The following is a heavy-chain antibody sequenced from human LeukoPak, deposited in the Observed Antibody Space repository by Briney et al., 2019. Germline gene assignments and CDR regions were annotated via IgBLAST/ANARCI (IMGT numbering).Heavy chain of an antibody. D-gene: IGHD3-3*01. CDR1: GGSISSYY. CDR3: ARGHDFWSGYYGAGAVFSYMDV. V-gene: IGHV4-59*01. CDR2: IYYSGST. J-gene: IGHJ6*03. Sequence: SETLSLTCTVSGGSISSYYWSWIRQPPGKGLEWIGYIYYSGSTNYNPSLKSRVTISVDTSKNQFSLKLSSVTAADTAVYYCARGHDFWSGYYGAGAVFSYMDVWGKGTTVTVSS.